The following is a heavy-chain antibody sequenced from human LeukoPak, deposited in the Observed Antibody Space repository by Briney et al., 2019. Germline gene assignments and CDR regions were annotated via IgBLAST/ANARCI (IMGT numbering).Heavy chain of an antibody. Sequence: GGSLRLSCAASGFSFSFYWMHWVRQAPGKGPVWVSRIKTDGSIADYADSVKGRFTISRDNAKNTLYLQMNSLRAEDTAVYYCATLSVAGTAGVFDYWGQGTLVTVSS. V-gene: IGHV3-74*01. J-gene: IGHJ4*02. CDR1: GFSFSFYW. CDR3: ATLSVAGTAGVFDY. CDR2: IKTDGSIA. D-gene: IGHD6-19*01.